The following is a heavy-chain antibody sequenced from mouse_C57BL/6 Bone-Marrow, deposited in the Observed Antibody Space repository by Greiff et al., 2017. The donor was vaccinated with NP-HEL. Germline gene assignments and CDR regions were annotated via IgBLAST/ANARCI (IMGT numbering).Heavy chain of an antibody. V-gene: IGHV1-72*01. CDR2: IDPNSGGT. Sequence: VQLQQSGAELVKPGASVKLSCKASGYTFTSYLMHWVKQRPGRGLEWIGRIDPNSGGTKYNEKFKSKATLTVDKTSSTAYMQLNSLTSEDSAVYYGARYYYGSSSVDYWGQGTTLTVSS. J-gene: IGHJ2*01. CDR3: ARYYYGSSSVDY. CDR1: GYTFTSYL. D-gene: IGHD1-1*01.